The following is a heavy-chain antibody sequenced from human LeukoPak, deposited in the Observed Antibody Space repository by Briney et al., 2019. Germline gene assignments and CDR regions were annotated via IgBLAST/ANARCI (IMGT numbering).Heavy chain of an antibody. CDR1: GYTLTDYY. J-gene: IGHJ4*02. V-gene: IGHV1-2*02. CDR3: ARGRNIAVGGTSLVAH. Sequence: ASVKVSCKASGYTLTDYYMHWVRQAPGQGLEWMGWINPNNGDTSYAQKFQGRVTMTRDTSISTAYMELSSLRSDDTAVYYCARGRNIAVGGTSLVAHWGQGTLVTVSS. CDR2: INPNNGDT. D-gene: IGHD6-13*01.